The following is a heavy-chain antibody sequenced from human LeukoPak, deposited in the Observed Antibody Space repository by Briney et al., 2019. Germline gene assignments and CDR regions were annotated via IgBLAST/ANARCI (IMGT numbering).Heavy chain of an antibody. D-gene: IGHD5-18*01. J-gene: IGHJ4*02. CDR1: GFIYGNYW. CDR3: ARGLGYSYGYGIDY. Sequence: GGSLRLSCRGSGFIYGNYWMTWVRQAPGKGPEWVAIIWFDGSNTYYAESVEGRFTISRDNSKNTLYLQMNSLRAEDTAVYSCARGLGYSYGYGIDYWGQGTLVIASS. V-gene: IGHV3-33*08. CDR2: IWFDGSNT.